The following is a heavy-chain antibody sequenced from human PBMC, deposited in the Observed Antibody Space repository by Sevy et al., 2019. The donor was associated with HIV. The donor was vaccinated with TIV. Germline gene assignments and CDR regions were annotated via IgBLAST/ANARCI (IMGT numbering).Heavy chain of an antibody. D-gene: IGHD3-3*01. Sequence: GGSLRLSCAVSGFIVSCNYMTWVRQAPGKGLEWVSVIYSGGNTFYADSVRGRFTISRDNSKNTLYLQMNSLRAEDTAVYYCARGMILEGSWYGMDVWGQGTTVTVSS. CDR2: IYSGGNT. CDR1: GFIVSCNY. CDR3: ARGMILEGSWYGMDV. V-gene: IGHV3-53*01. J-gene: IGHJ6*02.